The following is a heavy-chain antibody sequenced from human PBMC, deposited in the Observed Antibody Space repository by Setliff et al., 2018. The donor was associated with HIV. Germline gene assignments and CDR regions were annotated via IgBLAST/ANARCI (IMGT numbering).Heavy chain of an antibody. CDR2: INPSSGST. V-gene: IGHV1-46*01. J-gene: IGHJ4*02. D-gene: IGHD6-13*01. Sequence: ASVKVSCKASGYTLTSYYMHWVRQAPGQGLEWMGIINPSSGSTSYTQMFRGRVTMTRDTSTSTVYMELSSLRSEDTAVYYCARDQVYWQQLLFDYWGQGTLVTVSS. CDR1: GYTLTSYY. CDR3: ARDQVYWQQLLFDY.